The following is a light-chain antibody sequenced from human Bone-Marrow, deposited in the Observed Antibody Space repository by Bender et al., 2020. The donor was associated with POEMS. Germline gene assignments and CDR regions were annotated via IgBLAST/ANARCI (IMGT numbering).Light chain of an antibody. J-gene: IGLJ3*02. CDR1: KIGSYN. V-gene: IGLV3-21*02. CDR3: QAWDSSTSWV. CDR2: DDS. Sequence: SYVLTQPPSVSVAPGQTATITCGGNKIGSYNVHWFQQMPGQAPVLVVYDDSDRPSGIPERFSGSNSGNTATLTISGTQAMDEADYYCQAWDSSTSWVFGGGTKLTVL.